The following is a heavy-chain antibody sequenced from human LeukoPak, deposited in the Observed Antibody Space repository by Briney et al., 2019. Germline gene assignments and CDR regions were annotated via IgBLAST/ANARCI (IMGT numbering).Heavy chain of an antibody. CDR3: ARDSPKSSGWAFDI. D-gene: IGHD6-19*01. CDR2: IYSGGST. V-gene: IGHV3-66*01. J-gene: IGHJ3*02. CDR1: GFTVSSNY. Sequence: GGSLRLSCAASGFTVSSNYMSWVRQAPGKGLEWVSVIYSGGSTYYADSVKGRFTISRDNSKNTLYLQMNSLRAEDTAVYYCARDSPKSSGWAFDIWGQGTMVTVSS.